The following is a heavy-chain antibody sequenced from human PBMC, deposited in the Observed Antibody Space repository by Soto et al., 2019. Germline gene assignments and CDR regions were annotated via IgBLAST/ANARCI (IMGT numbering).Heavy chain of an antibody. CDR3: AKAPRVIAAADYYYGMDV. J-gene: IGHJ6*02. CDR2: ISYDGSNK. CDR1: GFTFSSYG. Sequence: RLXCAATGFTFSSYGIHWVRQAPCNGLEWVAVISYDGSNKYYADSVKGRFTISRDNSKNTLYLQMNSLRAEDTAVYYCAKAPRVIAAADYYYGMDVWGQGTTVTVSS. V-gene: IGHV3-30*18. D-gene: IGHD6-13*01.